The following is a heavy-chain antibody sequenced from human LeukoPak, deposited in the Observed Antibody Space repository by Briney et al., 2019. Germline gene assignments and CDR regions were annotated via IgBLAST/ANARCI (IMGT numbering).Heavy chain of an antibody. CDR1: IDSFSNYH. D-gene: IGHD1-26*01. CDR3: ARGQGATVPQVGKNWFDP. J-gene: IGHJ5*02. Sequence: PSETLSLTCAVYIDSFSNYHWNWIRQTPAKGMEWIGEVNESGGTNISPSLRSRVILSVDTSKNQFSLKLICVTVADTAIYYCARGQGATVPQVGKNWFDPWGQGTRVTVSS. CDR2: VNESGGT. V-gene: IGHV4-34*01.